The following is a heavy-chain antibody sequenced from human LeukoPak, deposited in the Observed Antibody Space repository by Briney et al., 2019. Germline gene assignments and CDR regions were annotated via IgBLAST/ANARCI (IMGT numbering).Heavy chain of an antibody. Sequence: SETLSLTCTVSGGSISSYYWSWIRQPPGKGLEWIGYIYYSGSTNYNPSLKSRVTISVDTSKNQFSLKLSSVTAADTAVYYCAVRTGYYYYGMDVWGQGTTVTVSS. CDR3: AVRTGYYYYGMDV. CDR2: IYYSGST. CDR1: GGSISSYY. J-gene: IGHJ6*02. D-gene: IGHD1-1*01. V-gene: IGHV4-59*08.